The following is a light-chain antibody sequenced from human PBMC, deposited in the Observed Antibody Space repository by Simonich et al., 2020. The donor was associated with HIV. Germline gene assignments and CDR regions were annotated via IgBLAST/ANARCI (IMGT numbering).Light chain of an antibody. CDR3: QQYGSLPYT. CDR2: DAS. J-gene: IGKJ2*01. V-gene: IGKV3D-20*01. Sequence: EIVLTQSPGTLSLSPGERATLPCRASQSVTSNYLAWYQQKPGLAPRLLMYDASFRATGIPLRFSGTGSGTDFTLTISRLEPEDFAVYYCQQYGSLPYTFGQGTKLEIK. CDR1: QSVTSNY.